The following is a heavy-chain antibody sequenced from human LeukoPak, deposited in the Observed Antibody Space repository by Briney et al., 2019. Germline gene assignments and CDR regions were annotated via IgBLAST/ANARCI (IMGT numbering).Heavy chain of an antibody. CDR3: ARGRGRYCSGGSCYRYYYYYGMDV. D-gene: IGHD2-15*01. J-gene: IGHJ6*04. V-gene: IGHV3-48*03. CDR1: GFTFSSYE. Sequence: GGSLRLSCAASGFTFSSYEMNWVRQAPGKGLEWVSYISSSGSTIYYADSVKGRFTISRDNAKNSLYLQMNSLRAEDTAVYYCARGRGRYCSGGSCYRYYYYYGMDVWGKGTRSPSPQ. CDR2: ISSSGSTI.